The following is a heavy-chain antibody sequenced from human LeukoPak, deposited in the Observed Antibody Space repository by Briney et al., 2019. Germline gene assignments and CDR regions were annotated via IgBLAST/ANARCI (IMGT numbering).Heavy chain of an antibody. J-gene: IGHJ4*02. Sequence: SETLSLTCTVSGGSINNYYWSWIRQSPGKGLEWIGYIYYSGSTKYNPSLKSRVTISVGTSKNQVFLTLYSVTAADTAVYYCARGYYDSSGYYLLDCWGQGTLVTVSS. CDR3: ARGYYDSSGYYLLDC. CDR2: IYYSGST. D-gene: IGHD3-22*01. V-gene: IGHV4-59*01. CDR1: GGSINNYY.